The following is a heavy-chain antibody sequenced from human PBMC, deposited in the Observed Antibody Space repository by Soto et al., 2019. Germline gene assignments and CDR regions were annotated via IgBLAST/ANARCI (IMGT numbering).Heavy chain of an antibody. CDR3: ARGSVVTPHYYYGMDV. CDR1: GGTFSSYA. V-gene: IGHV1-69*06. CDR2: IIPIFGTA. D-gene: IGHD2-21*02. Sequence: SVKVSCKASGGTFSSYAISWVRQAPGQGLEWMGGIIPIFGTANYAQKFQGRVTITADKSTSTAYMELSSLRSEDTAVYYCARGSVVTPHYYYGMDVWGQGXTVTVSS. J-gene: IGHJ6*02.